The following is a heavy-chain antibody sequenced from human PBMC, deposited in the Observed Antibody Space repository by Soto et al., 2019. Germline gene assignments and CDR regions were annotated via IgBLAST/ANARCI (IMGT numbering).Heavy chain of an antibody. Sequence: LSLTCTVSGGSISSYYWSWIRQPPGKGLEWIGYIYYSGSTNYNPSLKSRVTISVDKSKNQFSLKLSSVTAADTAVYYCARDTVTTGYYYYGMDVWGQGTTVTVSS. CDR3: ARDTVTTGYYYYGMDV. J-gene: IGHJ6*02. D-gene: IGHD4-17*01. CDR1: GGSISSYY. CDR2: IYYSGST. V-gene: IGHV4-59*12.